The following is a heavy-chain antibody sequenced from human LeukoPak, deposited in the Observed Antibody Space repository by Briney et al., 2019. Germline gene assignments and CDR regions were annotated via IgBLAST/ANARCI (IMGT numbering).Heavy chain of an antibody. D-gene: IGHD5-12*01. J-gene: IGHJ5*02. CDR2: VAYSGST. CDR1: GGCINSYY. Sequence: SETLSLTCTVSGGCINSYYWSWIRQLPGKGLEWIGYVAYSGSTNYNPSLKSRVTISLDTSKNQFSLKLSSVTVADTAVYYCARTVSGYYFNAWGPGTLVTVSS. CDR3: ARTVSGYYFNA. V-gene: IGHV4-59*01.